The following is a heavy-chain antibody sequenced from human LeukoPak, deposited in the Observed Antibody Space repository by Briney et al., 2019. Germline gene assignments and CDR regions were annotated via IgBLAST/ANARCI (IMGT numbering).Heavy chain of an antibody. Sequence: GGSLRLSCAASGFTFSSYEMNWVRQAPGKGLEWVSYISSSGSTIYYADSVKGRFTISRDEAKNSLYLQMNSLRAEDTAVYYCARGSRRHSFYYFDYWGQGTLVTVSS. D-gene: IGHD5-18*01. J-gene: IGHJ4*02. CDR1: GFTFSSYE. CDR2: ISSSGSTI. CDR3: ARGSRRHSFYYFDY. V-gene: IGHV3-48*03.